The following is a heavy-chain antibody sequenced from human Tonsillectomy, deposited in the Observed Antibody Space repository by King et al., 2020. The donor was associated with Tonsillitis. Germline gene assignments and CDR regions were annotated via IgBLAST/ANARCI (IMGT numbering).Heavy chain of an antibody. D-gene: IGHD6-13*01. V-gene: IGHV3-48*03. CDR1: GFTFSSYE. CDR3: AREVDSGGWYAFGV. Sequence: VQLVESGGGLVQPGGSLRLSCAASGFTFSSYEMNWVRRAPGKGLEWVSYISSSGRTTYYAYPVKGRFTISRDNAKNTLYLQMSSLRAEDTALYYCAREVDSGGWYAFGVWGRGKKVIVSP. J-gene: IGHJ3*01. CDR2: ISSSGRTT.